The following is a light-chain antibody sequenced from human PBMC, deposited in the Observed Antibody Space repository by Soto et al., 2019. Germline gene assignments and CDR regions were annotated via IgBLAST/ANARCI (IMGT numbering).Light chain of an antibody. CDR2: GAS. CDR3: QQYSSSFLT. CDR1: QSISSSF. J-gene: IGKJ1*01. Sequence: PGERASLSCGASQSISSSFLAWYQQKPGQAPRLLIYGASSRATGIPDRFSGTGSETAGTLTISRLEPEDGSVYEGQQYSSSFLTFGQGTKVEIK. V-gene: IGKV3-20*01.